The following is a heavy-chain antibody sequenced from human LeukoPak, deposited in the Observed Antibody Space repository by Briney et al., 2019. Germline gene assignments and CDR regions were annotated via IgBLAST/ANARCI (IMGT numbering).Heavy chain of an antibody. CDR1: GGSISSSSYY. Sequence: PSETLSLTCTVSGGSISSSSYYWGWIRQPPGKGLEWIGSIYYSGSTYYNPSLKSRVTISVDTSKNQFSLKLSSVTAADTAVYYCASLYSGSYYPYWGQGTLVTVSS. D-gene: IGHD1-26*01. V-gene: IGHV4-39*07. CDR2: IYYSGST. CDR3: ASLYSGSYYPY. J-gene: IGHJ4*02.